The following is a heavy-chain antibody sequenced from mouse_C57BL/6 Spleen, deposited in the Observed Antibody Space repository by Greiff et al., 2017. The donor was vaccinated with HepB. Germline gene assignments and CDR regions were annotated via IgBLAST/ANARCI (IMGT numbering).Heavy chain of an antibody. CDR1: GFSLTNYG. V-gene: IGHV2-3*01. CDR3: AKNLDV. CDR2: IWGDGST. Sequence: QVQLKESGPGLVAPSQRLSITCTVSGFSLTNYGVSWVRQPPGKGLEWLGVIWGDGSTNYHSALISRLSISKDNSKSQVFLILNRLQTDDTATYYCAKNLDVWGTGTTVTVSS. J-gene: IGHJ1*03.